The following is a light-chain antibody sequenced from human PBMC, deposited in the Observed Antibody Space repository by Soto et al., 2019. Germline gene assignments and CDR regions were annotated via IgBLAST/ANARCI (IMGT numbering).Light chain of an antibody. CDR2: GAS. CDR1: RSVRSN. V-gene: IGKV3-15*01. CDR3: QQRSNWPIT. J-gene: IGKJ5*01. Sequence: EILMTQSPATLSVSPGERATLSCKASRSVRSNLAWYQQKPGQAPRLLISGASTRATGITDRFSGSGSGTEFTLTINSLQSEDFAVYYCQQRSNWPITFGQGTRLEI.